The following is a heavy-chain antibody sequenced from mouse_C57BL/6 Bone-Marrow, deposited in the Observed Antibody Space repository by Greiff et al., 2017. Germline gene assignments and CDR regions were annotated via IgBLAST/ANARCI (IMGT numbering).Heavy chain of an antibody. J-gene: IGHJ3*01. D-gene: IGHD3-2*02. Sequence: QVQLQQPGAELVKPGASVKLSCKASGYTFTSYWMHWVKQRPGQGLEWIGMIHPNSGSTNYNEKFKRKATLTVDKSSSTAYMQRSSLTSEDSAVYYCARGKKKLRLHFAYWGQGTLVTVSA. V-gene: IGHV1-64*01. CDR2: IHPNSGST. CDR1: GYTFTSYW. CDR3: ARGKKKLRLHFAY.